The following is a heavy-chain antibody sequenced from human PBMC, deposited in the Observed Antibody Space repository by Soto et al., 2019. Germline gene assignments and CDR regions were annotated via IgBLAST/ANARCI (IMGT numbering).Heavy chain of an antibody. CDR2: IWYDGSNK. V-gene: IGHV3-33*01. D-gene: IGHD1-26*01. J-gene: IGHJ4*02. CDR3: ARDSSETATISVPKDY. Sequence: PGGSLRLSCAASGFTFSSYGMHWVRQAPGKGLEWVAVIWYDGSNKYYADSVKGRFTISRDNSKNTLYLQMNSLRAEDTAVYYPARDSSETATISVPKDYWGQGTMVTVSS. CDR1: GFTFSSYG.